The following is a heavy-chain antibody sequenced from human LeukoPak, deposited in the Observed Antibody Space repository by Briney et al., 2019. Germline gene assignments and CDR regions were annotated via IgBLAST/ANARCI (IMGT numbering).Heavy chain of an antibody. D-gene: IGHD2-2*01. Sequence: KPSETLSLTCTVSGGSISSGGYYWSWIRQHPGKGPEWIGYIYYSGSTYYNPSLKSRVTISVDTSKNQFSLKLSSVTAADTAVYYCASSRRGIVVVPAAIPFDYWGQGTLVTVSS. CDR2: IYYSGST. J-gene: IGHJ4*02. CDR1: GGSISSGGYY. CDR3: ASSRRGIVVVPAAIPFDY. V-gene: IGHV4-31*03.